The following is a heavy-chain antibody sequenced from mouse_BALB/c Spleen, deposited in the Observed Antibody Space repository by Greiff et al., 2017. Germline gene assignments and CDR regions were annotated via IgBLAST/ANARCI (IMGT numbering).Heavy chain of an antibody. V-gene: IGHV14-1*02. CDR1: GFNIKDYY. CDR3: ASYVNYEAY. J-gene: IGHJ3*01. Sequence: EVQVVESGAELVRPGALVKLSCKASGFNIKDYYMHWVKQRPEQGLEWIGWIDPENGNTIYDPKFQGKASITADTSSNTAYLQLSSLTSEDTAVYYCASYVNYEAYWGQGTLVTVSA. CDR2: IDPENGNT. D-gene: IGHD2-1*01.